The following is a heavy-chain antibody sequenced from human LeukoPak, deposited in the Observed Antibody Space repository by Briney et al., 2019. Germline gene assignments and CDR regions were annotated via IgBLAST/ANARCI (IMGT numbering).Heavy chain of an antibody. D-gene: IGHD6-19*01. Sequence: SGRSLRLSCAASGFTFSSYVIHWARQAPGKGLEWVSAISGSGGSTYYADSVKGRFTISRDNPKNTLYLQMNSLRAEDTAVYYCAKLASGRSYFDYWGQGTLVTVSS. J-gene: IGHJ4*02. V-gene: IGHV3-23*01. CDR2: ISGSGGST. CDR1: GFTFSSYV. CDR3: AKLASGRSYFDY.